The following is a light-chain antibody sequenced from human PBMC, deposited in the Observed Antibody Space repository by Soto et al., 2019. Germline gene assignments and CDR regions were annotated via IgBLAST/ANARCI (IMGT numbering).Light chain of an antibody. J-gene: IGLJ3*02. CDR2: GNN. V-gene: IGLV1-40*01. CDR3: QSYDSSLSAWV. Sequence: QSVLTQPPSASGAPGQRVTISCTGSSSNIGADYDVHWYQQLPGTAPKLLIYGNNNRPSGVPDRFSGSKSGTSASLAITGLQPEDEADYYCQSYDSSLSAWVFGGGTKVTVL. CDR1: SSNIGADYD.